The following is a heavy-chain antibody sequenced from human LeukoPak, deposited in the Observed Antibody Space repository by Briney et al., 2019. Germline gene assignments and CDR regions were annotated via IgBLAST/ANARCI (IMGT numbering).Heavy chain of an antibody. J-gene: IGHJ5*02. D-gene: IGHD3-10*01. CDR3: AREIGSGSGPVSDNWFDP. V-gene: IGHV4-30-4*01. Sequence: SQTLSLTCTVSGGSISSGDYYWSWIRQPPGRGLEWIGYIYYSGSTYYNPSLKSRVTISVDTSKNQFSLKLSSVTAADTAVYYCAREIGSGSGPVSDNWFDPWGQGTLVTVSS. CDR2: IYYSGST. CDR1: GGSISSGDYY.